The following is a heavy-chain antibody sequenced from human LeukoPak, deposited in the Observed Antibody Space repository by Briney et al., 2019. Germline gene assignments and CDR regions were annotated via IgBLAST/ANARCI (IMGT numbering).Heavy chain of an antibody. CDR2: IYHSGNT. V-gene: IGHV4-4*02. CDR3: ARDAVRGVIMHDAFDI. CDR1: GDSISSSHW. J-gene: IGHJ3*02. D-gene: IGHD3-10*01. Sequence: PSETLSLTCAVSGDSISSSHWWSWVRQSPGKGLEWIGEIYHSGNTNYNPSLKSRAAISLDKSSNQFSLKLSSVTAADTAVYYCARDAVRGVIMHDAFDIWGQGTMVTVSS.